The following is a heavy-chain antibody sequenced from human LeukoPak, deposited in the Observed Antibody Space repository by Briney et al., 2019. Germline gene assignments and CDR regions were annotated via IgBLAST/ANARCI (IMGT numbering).Heavy chain of an antibody. J-gene: IGHJ4*02. V-gene: IGHV1-69*06. Sequence: ASVKVSCKASGGTFSSYAISWVRQPPGQGLEWMGGINPIFGTANYAQKFQGRVTITADKPTSTAYMQLRSRRSDYTALYYCARALDGSGNFDYWGQGTLVTVSS. CDR2: INPIFGTA. D-gene: IGHD3-10*01. CDR1: GGTFSSYA. CDR3: ARALDGSGNFDY.